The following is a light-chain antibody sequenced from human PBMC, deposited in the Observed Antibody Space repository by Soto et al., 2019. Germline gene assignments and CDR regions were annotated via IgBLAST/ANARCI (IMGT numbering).Light chain of an antibody. CDR1: SSDVGAYNL. CDR2: EGS. Sequence: QSVLTQPASVSGSPGQSITISCTGTSSDVGAYNLVSWYQHHPGKAPKLMIHEGSKRPSGVSNRFSGSKSGHTASLTISGLQTEDEADYYCCSYAGSSTYVFGTGTQLTVL. V-gene: IGLV2-23*01. CDR3: CSYAGSSTYV. J-gene: IGLJ1*01.